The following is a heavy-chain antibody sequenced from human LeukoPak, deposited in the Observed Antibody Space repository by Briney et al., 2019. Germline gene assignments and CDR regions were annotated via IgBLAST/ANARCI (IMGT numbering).Heavy chain of an antibody. V-gene: IGHV1-69*04. CDR1: GGTFSSYA. Sequence: SVKVSCKASGGTFSSYAISWVRQPPGQGLEWMGRIIPILGIANYAQKFQGRVTITADKSTSTAYMELSSLRSEDTAVYYCARGFWSGYGEAFDIWGQGTMVTVSS. CDR2: IIPILGIA. CDR3: ARGFWSGYGEAFDI. D-gene: IGHD3-3*01. J-gene: IGHJ3*02.